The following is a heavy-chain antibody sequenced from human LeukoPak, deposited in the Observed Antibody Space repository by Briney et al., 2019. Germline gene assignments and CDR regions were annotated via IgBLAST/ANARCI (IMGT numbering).Heavy chain of an antibody. V-gene: IGHV1-69*05. Sequence: ASVKVSCKASGGTFSSYAISWVRQAPGQGLEWMGRIIPIFGTANYAQKFQGRVTITTDGSKSTAYMELSSLRSEDTAVYYCASSGSYSNYFDYWGQGTLVTVSS. D-gene: IGHD1-26*01. CDR2: IIPIFGTA. CDR3: ASSGSYSNYFDY. J-gene: IGHJ4*02. CDR1: GGTFSSYA.